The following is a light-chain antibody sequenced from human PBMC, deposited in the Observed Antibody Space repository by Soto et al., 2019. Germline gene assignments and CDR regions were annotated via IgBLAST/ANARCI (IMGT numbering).Light chain of an antibody. V-gene: IGKV3-11*01. CDR1: QSVRNY. CDR2: DAS. J-gene: IGKJ5*01. CDR3: QQGINWLIT. Sequence: EIVLTQSPATLSLSPGERATLSCRASQSVRNYLAWYQQKPGQAPRLLIYDASSRATGIPARFSGSGSGTDFTLTISSLEPEDFAVYYCQQGINWLITFGQGTRLEIK.